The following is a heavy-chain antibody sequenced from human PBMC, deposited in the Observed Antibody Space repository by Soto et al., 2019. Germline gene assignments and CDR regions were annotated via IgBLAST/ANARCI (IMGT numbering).Heavy chain of an antibody. V-gene: IGHV3-23*01. J-gene: IGHJ4*02. CDR1: GFTFSSYA. CDR3: VRERSGYSYADS. CDR2: ISGSGANT. Sequence: EVQLLESGGGLVQPGGSLRLSCAASGFTFSSYAMSWVGQAPGTGLEWVSAISGSGANTYYADSVKGRFTISRDNSKNTLYLQMNSLRAEDSAMYYCVRERSGYSYADSWGQGTLVTVSS. D-gene: IGHD5-18*01.